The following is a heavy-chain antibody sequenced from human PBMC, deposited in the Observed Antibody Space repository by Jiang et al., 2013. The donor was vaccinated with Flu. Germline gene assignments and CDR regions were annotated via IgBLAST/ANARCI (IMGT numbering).Heavy chain of an antibody. CDR3: ARHDASQVDTAMPIDY. V-gene: IGHV4-39*01. J-gene: IGHJ4*02. CDR2: IYYSGST. D-gene: IGHD5-18*01. CDR1: GGSISSSSYY. Sequence: KPSETLSLTCTVSGGSISSSSYYWGWIRQPPGKGLEWIGSIYYSGSTYYNPSLKSRVTISVDTSKNQFSLKLSSVTAADTAVYYCARHDASQVDTAMPIDYWGQGTLVTVSS.